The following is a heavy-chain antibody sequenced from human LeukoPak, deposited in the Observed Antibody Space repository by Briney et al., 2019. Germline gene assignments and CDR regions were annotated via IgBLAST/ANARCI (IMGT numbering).Heavy chain of an antibody. CDR2: IKQDGSEK. CDR3: ARDRGESIAVAGNFDY. J-gene: IGHJ4*02. CDR1: GFTFSSYW. Sequence: PGGSLRLSCAASGFTFSSYWMSWVRQATGKGLEWVANIKQDGSEKYYVDSVKGRFTISRDNAKNSLYLQMNSLRGEDTAVYYCARDRGESIAVAGNFDYWGQGTLVTVSS. D-gene: IGHD6-19*01. V-gene: IGHV3-7*01.